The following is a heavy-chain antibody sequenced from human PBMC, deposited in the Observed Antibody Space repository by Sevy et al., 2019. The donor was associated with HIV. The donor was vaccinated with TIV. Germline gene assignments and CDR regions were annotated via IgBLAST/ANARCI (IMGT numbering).Heavy chain of an antibody. D-gene: IGHD3-22*01. V-gene: IGHV1-2*02. CDR2: INPNSGGR. CDR1: GYTCTAYY. CDR3: ARDYYDSSGCGY. Sequence: ASVKVSCKASGYTCTAYYIHWVRQAPGQGLEWMGWINPNSGGRNYAQKFQGRVTMTRDTSISTAYMQLSRLRSDDTAVYYCARDYYDSSGCGYWGQGTLVTVSS. J-gene: IGHJ4*02.